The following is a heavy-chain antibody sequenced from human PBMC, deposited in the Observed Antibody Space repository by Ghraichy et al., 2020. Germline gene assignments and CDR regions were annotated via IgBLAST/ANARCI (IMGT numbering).Heavy chain of an antibody. Sequence: SLKVSCKASGGTFSSYAISWVRQAPGQGLEWMGGIIPIFGTANYAQKFQGRVTITADESTSTAYMELSSLRSEDTAVYYCARDHWGLSPSSIAARPRMEDYGMGVWGHGTTVTISS. V-gene: IGHV1-69*13. J-gene: IGHJ6*02. CDR1: GGTFSSYA. CDR3: ARDHWGLSPSSIAARPRMEDYGMGV. CDR2: IIPIFGTA. D-gene: IGHD6-6*01.